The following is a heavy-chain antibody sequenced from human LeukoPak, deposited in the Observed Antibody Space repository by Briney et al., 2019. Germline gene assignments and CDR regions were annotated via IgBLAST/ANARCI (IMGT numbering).Heavy chain of an antibody. D-gene: IGHD6-6*01. Sequence: GGSLRLSCAASGFTFSSYAMHWVRQAPGKGLEWVAVISYDGSNKYYADSVKGRFTISRDNSKNTLYLQMNSLRAEDTAVYYCARIAAPQGYYYYMDVWGKGTTVTVSS. V-gene: IGHV3-30-3*01. J-gene: IGHJ6*03. CDR3: ARIAAPQGYYYYMDV. CDR2: ISYDGSNK. CDR1: GFTFSSYA.